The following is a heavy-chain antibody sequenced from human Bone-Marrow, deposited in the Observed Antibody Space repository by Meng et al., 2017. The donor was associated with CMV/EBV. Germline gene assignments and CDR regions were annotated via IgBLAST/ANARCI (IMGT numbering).Heavy chain of an antibody. V-gene: IGHV4-31*03. CDR3: AGRGRGSFAF. J-gene: IGHJ4*02. Sequence: SETLSLTCNVSGDSLNGGGYYWTWIRQHPERGLEWIGYIYSGGTTFYNPSLTSRATIPMDTSKGHFSLRLTSVTASDTAVYYCAGRGRGSFAFWGQGILVTVSS. D-gene: IGHD3-10*01. CDR2: IYSGGTT. CDR1: GDSLNGGGYY.